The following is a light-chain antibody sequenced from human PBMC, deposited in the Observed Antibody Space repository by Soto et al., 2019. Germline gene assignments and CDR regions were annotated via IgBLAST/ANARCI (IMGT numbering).Light chain of an antibody. CDR2: GAS. V-gene: IGKV3-15*01. J-gene: IGKJ1*01. CDR1: QSVSSN. CDR3: QQYNNLPPWT. Sequence: EIVMTQSPATLSVSPGERATLSCRASQSVSSNLAWYQQKPGQAPRLLIYGASTRATGIPARFSGSGSGTEFTLTIRSRQAEDFAVYYCQQYNNLPPWTFGQGTKVEIK.